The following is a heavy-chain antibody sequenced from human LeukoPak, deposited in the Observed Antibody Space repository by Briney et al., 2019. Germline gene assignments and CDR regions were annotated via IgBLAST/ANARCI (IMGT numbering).Heavy chain of an antibody. J-gene: IGHJ4*02. CDR1: GGSISTYY. CDR2: IYYTGST. Sequence: SETLSLTCTVSGGSISTYYWNWIRQSPEKGLEWIGYIYYTGSTNYNPSLNSRVIISVDTSKNQFSLKVRSVTPADTAVYHCARTAANYFDYWGQGTLVTVSS. CDR3: ARTAANYFDY. V-gene: IGHV4-59*12. D-gene: IGHD2-8*01.